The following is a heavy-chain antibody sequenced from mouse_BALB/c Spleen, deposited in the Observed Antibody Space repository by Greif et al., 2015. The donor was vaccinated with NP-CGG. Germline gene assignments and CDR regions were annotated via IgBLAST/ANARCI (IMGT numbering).Heavy chain of an antibody. J-gene: IGHJ4*01. V-gene: IGHV5-17*02. Sequence: EVKLQESGGGLVQPGGSRKLSCAASGFTFSSFGMHWVRQAPEKGLEWVAYISSGSSTIYYADTVKGRFTISRDNPKNTLFLQMTSLRSEDTAMYYCARSTMITEAMDYWGQGTSVTVSS. CDR1: GFTFSSFG. CDR3: ARSTMITEAMDY. D-gene: IGHD2-4*01. CDR2: ISSGSSTI.